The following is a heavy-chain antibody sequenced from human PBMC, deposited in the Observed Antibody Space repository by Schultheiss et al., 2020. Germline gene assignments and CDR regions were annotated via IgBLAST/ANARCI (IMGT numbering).Heavy chain of an antibody. Sequence: GGSLRLSCAASGFTLSNYWMHWVRQVPGKGLVWVARINNYGSSISYADSVKGRFTISRDKAKNTVFLQMNSLRVEDTAVYFCATYDILTGYYSPDDHYYYGMDVWGQGTTVTVSS. J-gene: IGHJ6*02. V-gene: IGHV3-74*01. D-gene: IGHD3-9*01. CDR2: INNYGSSI. CDR1: GFTLSNYW. CDR3: ATYDILTGYYSPDDHYYYGMDV.